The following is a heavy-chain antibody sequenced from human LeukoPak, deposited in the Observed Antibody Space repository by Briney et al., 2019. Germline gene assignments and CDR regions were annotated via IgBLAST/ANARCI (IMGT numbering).Heavy chain of an antibody. D-gene: IGHD3-10*01. CDR2: ISYDGRNK. J-gene: IGHJ4*02. V-gene: IGHV3-30*04. Sequence: PGRSLRLSCAASGFTFSNYAMHWVRQAPGKGLEWVALISYDGRNKYFADSVKGRFTISRDNSKNALYLQMNSLRAEDTAVYYCAKDGYYYGSGSYAYFDYWGQGTLVTVSS. CDR3: AKDGYYYGSGSYAYFDY. CDR1: GFTFSNYA.